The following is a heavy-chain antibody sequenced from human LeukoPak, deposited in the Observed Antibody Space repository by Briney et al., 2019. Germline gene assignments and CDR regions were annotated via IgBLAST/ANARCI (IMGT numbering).Heavy chain of an antibody. CDR3: AREDMWAFDI. D-gene: IGHD2-15*01. J-gene: IGHJ3*02. CDR1: GFIFSDYY. Sequence: GGSLRLSCAASGFIFSDYYMTWIRQAPGKGLEWISYISATGSTVHYTDSVKGRFIISRDNAKNSLYLQMNSLRAEDTAVYYCAREDMWAFDIWGQGTMVTVSS. V-gene: IGHV3-11*04. CDR2: ISATGSTV.